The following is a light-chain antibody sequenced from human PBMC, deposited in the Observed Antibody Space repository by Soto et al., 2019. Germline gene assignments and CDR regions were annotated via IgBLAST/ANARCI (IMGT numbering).Light chain of an antibody. V-gene: IGKV3-11*01. J-gene: IGKJ1*01. Sequence: EIVLTQSPATLSLSPGERATLSCRASQSVSSYLAWYQQKPGQAPRLLIYDASNRATGIPARISGSGSGTEFTLTISSLQSEDFAVYYCQQYSHWPRTFGQGTKVDIK. CDR1: QSVSSY. CDR2: DAS. CDR3: QQYSHWPRT.